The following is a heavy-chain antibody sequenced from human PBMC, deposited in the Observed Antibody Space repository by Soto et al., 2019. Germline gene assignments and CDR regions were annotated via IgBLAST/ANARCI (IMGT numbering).Heavy chain of an antibody. D-gene: IGHD3-10*01. CDR3: ARGTVEFYFDY. J-gene: IGHJ4*02. Sequence: LRLSCAASGFTVSSNYMSWVRQAPGKGLEWVSVIYSGGSTYYADSVKGRFTISRDNSKNTLYLQMNSLRAEDTAVYYCARGTVEFYFDYWGQGTLVTVSS. CDR2: IYSGGST. V-gene: IGHV3-53*01. CDR1: GFTVSSNY.